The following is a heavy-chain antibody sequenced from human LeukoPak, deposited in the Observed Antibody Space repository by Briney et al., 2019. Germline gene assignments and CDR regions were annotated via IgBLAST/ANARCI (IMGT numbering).Heavy chain of an antibody. V-gene: IGHV1-2*02. CDR3: ARLREGLYHFDY. CDR1: GYTFTDYY. Sequence: ASLKVSCKASGYTFTDYYIQWMRQAPGQGLERMGWINPNSGGTKYAQMLQGRVTMTRDTSISTAYMELSRLRSDDTAVYYCARLREGLYHFDYWGQGTLVSVSS. CDR2: INPNSGGT. D-gene: IGHD3-16*02. J-gene: IGHJ4*02.